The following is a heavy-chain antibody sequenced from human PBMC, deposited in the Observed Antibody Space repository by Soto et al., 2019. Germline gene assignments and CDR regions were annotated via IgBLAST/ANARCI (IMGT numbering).Heavy chain of an antibody. J-gene: IGHJ3*02. CDR3: ARVVYDSSGDDAFDI. CDR1: GGSVSSFY. V-gene: IGHV4-59*08. D-gene: IGHD3-22*01. Sequence: PSETLSLTCTVSGGSVSSFYWSWIRQPPGKGLEWIGYIYYTGSTSYNPSLKSRVTVSVDTSKNQFSLKLSSVTAADTAVYYCARVVYDSSGDDAFDIWGQGTMVTVSS. CDR2: IYYTGST.